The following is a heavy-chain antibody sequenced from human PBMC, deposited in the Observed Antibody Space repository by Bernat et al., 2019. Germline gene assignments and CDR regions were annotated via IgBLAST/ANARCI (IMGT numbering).Heavy chain of an antibody. V-gene: IGHV3-30-3*01. CDR3: ARDFPPIMITFGGGSAFDI. Sequence: QVQLVESGGGVVQPGRSLRLSCAASGFTFSSYAMHWVRQAPGKGLEWVAVISYDGSNKYYADSVKGRFTISRDNSKNTLYLQMNSLRAEDTAVYYCARDFPPIMITFGGGSAFDIWGQGTMVTVSS. CDR1: GFTFSSYA. J-gene: IGHJ3*02. CDR2: ISYDGSNK. D-gene: IGHD3-16*01.